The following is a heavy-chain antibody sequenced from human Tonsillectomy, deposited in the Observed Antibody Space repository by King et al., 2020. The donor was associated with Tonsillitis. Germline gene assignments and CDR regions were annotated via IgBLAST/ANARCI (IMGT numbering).Heavy chain of an antibody. V-gene: IGHV3-64D*06. Sequence: MYWVRQAPGKGLEYVSDIRGNGYSTYYADSVKDRFSISRDNAKNTLYLQMSSLRPEDTAVYYCVTPSYYESSGYAFETWCQGTMITVSS. J-gene: IGHJ3*02. CDR3: VTPSYYESSGYAFET. CDR2: IRGNGYST. D-gene: IGHD3-22*01.